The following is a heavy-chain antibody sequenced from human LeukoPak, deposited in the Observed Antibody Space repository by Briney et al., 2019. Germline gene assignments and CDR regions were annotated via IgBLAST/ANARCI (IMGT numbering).Heavy chain of an antibody. J-gene: IGHJ6*02. D-gene: IGHD1-26*01. CDR3: AREPYSGYYYYGMDV. CDR2: IYSGGST. CDR1: GFIVSSNY. Sequence: GGSQRLSCAASGFIVSSNYMNWVRQAPGKGLEWVSVIYSGGSTYYADSVKGRFTISRDNSKNTLYLQMNNLRAEDTAVYYCAREPYSGYYYYGMDVWGQGTTVTVSS. V-gene: IGHV3-53*01.